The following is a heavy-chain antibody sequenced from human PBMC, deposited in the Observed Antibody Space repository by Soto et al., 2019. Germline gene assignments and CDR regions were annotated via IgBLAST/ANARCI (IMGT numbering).Heavy chain of an antibody. CDR2: ISRSDNNI. V-gene: IGHV3-48*02. CDR1: GFTFSSYS. J-gene: IGHJ4*02. CDR3: TRKTNADS. Sequence: GGSLRLSCAASGFTFSSYSMNWVRLAPGKGLEWISYISRSDNNIHYADSVKGRFTISRDNAKNSLYLQMDSLRDEDTAVYYCTRKTNADSWGQGTLVTVS.